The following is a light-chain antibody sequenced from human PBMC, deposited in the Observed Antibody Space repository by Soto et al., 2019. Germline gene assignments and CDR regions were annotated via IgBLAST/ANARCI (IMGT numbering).Light chain of an antibody. J-gene: IGKJ1*01. Sequence: VLTQSPDTLSVSPGERATLSCRASQRVSSRFFAWYQQKPAQAPRLLIYGTSTRAAGIPDRFSGAGSGTDFTLTISRLEPEDFAVYYCQQFGYSLWTFGQGTKVDI. CDR2: GTS. V-gene: IGKV3-20*01. CDR1: QRVSSRF. CDR3: QQFGYSLWT.